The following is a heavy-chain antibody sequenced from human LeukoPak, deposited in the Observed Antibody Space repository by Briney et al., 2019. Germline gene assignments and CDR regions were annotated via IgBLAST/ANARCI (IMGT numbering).Heavy chain of an antibody. CDR3: ARDRRYCSGDNCYSGVDY. CDR1: GLTVSANY. Sequence: HPGGSLRLSCVASGLTVSANYMTWVCQAPGEGLDWVSVMYSGGYTYYADSVKGRFTISRDNSKNTVYLQMNSLRVEDSAVYYCARDRRYCSGDNCYSGVDYWGQGTRVIVSS. D-gene: IGHD2-15*01. J-gene: IGHJ4*02. CDR2: MYSGGYT. V-gene: IGHV3-53*01.